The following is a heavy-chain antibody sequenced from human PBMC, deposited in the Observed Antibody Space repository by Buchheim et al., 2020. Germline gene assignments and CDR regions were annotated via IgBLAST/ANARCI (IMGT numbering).Heavy chain of an antibody. J-gene: IGHJ5*02. CDR1: GFTFRSYA. D-gene: IGHD3-3*01. CDR3: ARWSGDFWSGYVPNWFDP. V-gene: IGHV3-23*01. CDR2: ISGSGGST. Sequence: EVQLLESGGGMVQPGGSLRLSCAGSGFTFRSYAMTRVRQAPGKGLEWVSGISGSGGSTYYADSVKARFTISRDTSKYKLSLQMSSLRAEDTAVYYCARWSGDFWSGYVPNWFDPWGQGTL.